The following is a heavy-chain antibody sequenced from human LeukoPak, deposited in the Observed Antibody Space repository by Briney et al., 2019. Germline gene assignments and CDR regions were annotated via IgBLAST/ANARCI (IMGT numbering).Heavy chain of an antibody. CDR1: GGSISSYY. Sequence: PSETLSLTCTVSGGSISSYYWSWIRQPPGKGLEWIGYIYYSGSTSYNPSLKSRVTISVDTSKKQFSLKLSSVTATDTAFYYCARYIVSYPHDAFDIWGQGTMVTVSS. CDR2: IYYSGST. D-gene: IGHD1-26*01. CDR3: ARYIVSYPHDAFDI. V-gene: IGHV4-59*01. J-gene: IGHJ3*02.